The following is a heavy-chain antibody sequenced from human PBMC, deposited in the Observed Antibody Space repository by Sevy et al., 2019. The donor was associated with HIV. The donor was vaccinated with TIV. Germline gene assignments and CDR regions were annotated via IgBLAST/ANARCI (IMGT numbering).Heavy chain of an antibody. D-gene: IGHD3-10*02. CDR1: GYSFGTYW. V-gene: IGHV5-51*01. CDR3: ARRRQLRVGAILGDGGMDV. CDR2: IYPGDSDT. J-gene: IGHJ6*02. Sequence: GESLKISCKASGYSFGTYWIGWVRQMPGGGLDWMGIIYPGDSDTRYCPSFRGQVTISADTSITTAFLHWSTLEASDTATYYCARRRQLRVGAILGDGGMDVWGQGTAVTVS.